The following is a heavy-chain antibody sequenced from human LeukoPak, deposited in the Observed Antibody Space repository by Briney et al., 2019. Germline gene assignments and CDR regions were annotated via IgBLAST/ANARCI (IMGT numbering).Heavy chain of an antibody. Sequence: PGGSLRLSCAASGFTFSDYYMSWIRRAPGKGLEWVSYISSSGSTIYYADSVTGRFTISRDNAKNSLYLQMNSHRAEDTAVYYCASASPHSIQALDYWGQGTLVTVSS. V-gene: IGHV3-11*01. CDR2: ISSSGSTI. J-gene: IGHJ4*02. CDR3: ASASPHSIQALDY. CDR1: GFTFSDYY. D-gene: IGHD1-1*01.